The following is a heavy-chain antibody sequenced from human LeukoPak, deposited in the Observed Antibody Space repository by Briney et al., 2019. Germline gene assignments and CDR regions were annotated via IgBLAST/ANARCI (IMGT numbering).Heavy chain of an antibody. CDR1: GFTFSSYW. J-gene: IGHJ4*02. D-gene: IGHD3-10*01. CDR2: IKQDGSEK. CDR3: AKGSYVFSELDY. Sequence: TGGSLRLSCAASGFTFSSYWMSWVRQAPGKGLEWVANIKQDGSEKYYVDSVKGRFTISRDNSKNTLYLQMNSLRAEDTAVYYCAKGSYVFSELDYWGQGTLVTVSS. V-gene: IGHV3-7*05.